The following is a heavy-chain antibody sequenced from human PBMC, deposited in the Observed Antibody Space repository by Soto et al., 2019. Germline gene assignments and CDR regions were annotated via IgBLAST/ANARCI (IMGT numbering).Heavy chain of an antibody. Sequence: GGSLRLSCAASGFTFSDYDMHWVRQAPGKGLEWVSAISIAGVPFYSGSGKGRFTISRENARDSLYLQMNSLGAEDTAVYYCASVRDSFGGPWQESDYWGLGTMVTVSS. CDR1: GFTFSDYD. J-gene: IGHJ4*02. D-gene: IGHD3-16*01. V-gene: IGHV3-13*05. CDR2: ISIAGVP. CDR3: ASVRDSFGGPWQESDY.